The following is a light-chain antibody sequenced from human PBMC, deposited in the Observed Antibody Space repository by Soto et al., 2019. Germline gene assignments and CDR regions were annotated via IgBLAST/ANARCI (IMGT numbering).Light chain of an antibody. CDR1: QIFRGL. V-gene: IGKV3-11*01. CDR2: DAY. Sequence: EVVLTQSPVTLSLSQGEIATLSCRASQIFRGLLAWYQQKPGQAPRLLIYDAYNRATGIPPRFSGSGSGTDFTLTISSLEPEDSAVYYCQQRHMWPITFGQGTRLAIK. J-gene: IGKJ5*01. CDR3: QQRHMWPIT.